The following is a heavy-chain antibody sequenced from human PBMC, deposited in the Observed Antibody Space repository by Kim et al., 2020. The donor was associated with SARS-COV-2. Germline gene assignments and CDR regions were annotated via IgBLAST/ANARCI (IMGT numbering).Heavy chain of an antibody. V-gene: IGHV3-74*01. Sequence: GGSLRLSCAVSGFTLSSNWMHWVRQAPGEGLVWVSRIDDAGSGTSYADAVKGRFTNSRDDAKNTVYLKINSLRAEDTAVYYCATVFDYWGRGTPVTVSA. J-gene: IGHJ4*02. CDR1: GFTLSSNW. CDR2: IDDAGSGT. CDR3: ATVFDY.